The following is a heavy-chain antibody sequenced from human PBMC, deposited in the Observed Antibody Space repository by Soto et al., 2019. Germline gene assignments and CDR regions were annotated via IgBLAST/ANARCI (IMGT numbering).Heavy chain of an antibody. V-gene: IGHV1-3*01. CDR3: AREPEDGVPGDY. CDR2: IIVSNGSP. Sequence: QVQLVQSGAEVKEPGASVRVSCKASGYTFTSHTLHWARPAPGQGLEWMGWIIVSNGSPRYAPQFQGRVTFGRDTSATTAYMELSSLTSEDTAVYYCAREPEDGVPGDYWGQGTLVVVSS. D-gene: IGHD3-3*01. J-gene: IGHJ4*02. CDR1: GYTFTSHT.